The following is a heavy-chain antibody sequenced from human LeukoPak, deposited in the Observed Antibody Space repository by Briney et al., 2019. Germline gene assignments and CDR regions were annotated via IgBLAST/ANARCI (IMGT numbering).Heavy chain of an antibody. D-gene: IGHD4-23*01. J-gene: IGHJ6*03. Sequence: PGGSLRLSCAAAGFIFSSYAMSWVRQAPGKGLEWVSAISGSGGSTYYADSVKGRFTISRGNSKNTLYLQMNSLRAEATAVYYCAKSVAGYYMDVWGKGTTVTVSS. CDR1: GFIFSSYA. CDR2: ISGSGGST. CDR3: AKSVAGYYMDV. V-gene: IGHV3-23*01.